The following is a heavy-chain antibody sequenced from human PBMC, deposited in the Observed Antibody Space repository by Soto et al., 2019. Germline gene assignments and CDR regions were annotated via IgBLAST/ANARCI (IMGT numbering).Heavy chain of an antibody. J-gene: IGHJ4*02. CDR2: VYYRWRS. CDR3: VSRRTSVITQAYFDS. CDR1: GGSVTNSSYY. V-gene: IGHV4-39*01. Sequence: PSETLSLTCTVSGGSVTNSSYYWVWVRQSPGKGLEWIGHVYYRWRSYAKSYVKSRVTISVDTYKNKFSLNLNSVTASDTAVYFCVSRRTSVITQAYFDSWGPGALVTVSS. D-gene: IGHD1-20*01.